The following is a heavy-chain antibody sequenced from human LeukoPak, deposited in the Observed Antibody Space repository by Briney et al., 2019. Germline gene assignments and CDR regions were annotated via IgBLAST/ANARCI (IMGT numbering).Heavy chain of an antibody. CDR3: ARGGPAPHRITLIVVASSTDAFDI. CDR1: GYTFTSSG. Sequence: ASVKVSCKASGYTFTSSGTSWGRQAPGQGLEWMGWICVYNGDTNYAQKLQGRVTMTTDTSTSTAYMELRSLRSDDTTGYYCARGGPAPHRITLIVVASSTDAFDIWGQGTMVTVSS. CDR2: ICVYNGDT. V-gene: IGHV1-18*01. J-gene: IGHJ3*02. D-gene: IGHD3-22*01.